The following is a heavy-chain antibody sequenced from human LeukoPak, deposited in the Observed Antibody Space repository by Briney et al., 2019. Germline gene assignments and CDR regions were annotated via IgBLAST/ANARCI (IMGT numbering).Heavy chain of an antibody. CDR2: ISYDGSNK. D-gene: IGHD6-13*01. CDR1: GFTFSRYG. J-gene: IGHJ4*02. Sequence: GGTLRLSCAASGFTFSRYGMHWVRQAPGKGLEWVAVISYDGSNKYYADSVKGRFTISRDNSKNTLYLQMNSLRAEDTAVYYCAKSGGTSSSGLGYWGQGTLVTVSS. CDR3: AKSGGTSSSGLGY. V-gene: IGHV3-30*18.